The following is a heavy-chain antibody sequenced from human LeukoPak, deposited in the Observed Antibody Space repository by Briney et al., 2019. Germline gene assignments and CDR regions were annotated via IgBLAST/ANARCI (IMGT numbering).Heavy chain of an antibody. CDR2: IYHFGST. D-gene: IGHD5-24*01. CDR3: ARRGDGGYNSGFDY. J-gene: IGHJ4*02. Sequence: SETLSLTCAVSGYSISSGYYWGWIRQPPGKGLEWIGSIYHFGSTYHNPSLKSRVTISVDTSKNQFSLKLSSVTAADTAVYYCARRGDGGYNSGFDYWGQGTLVTVSS. V-gene: IGHV4-38-2*01. CDR1: GYSISSGYY.